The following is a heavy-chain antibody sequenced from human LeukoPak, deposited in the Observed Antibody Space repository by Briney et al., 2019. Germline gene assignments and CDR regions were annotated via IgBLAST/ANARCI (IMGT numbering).Heavy chain of an antibody. V-gene: IGHV1-2*02. CDR1: GYTFTDYY. CDR3: ARDWYFDL. CDR2: INPNSGDT. Sequence: ASVKVSFKASGYTFTDYYLHWVRQAPGQGLEWMAWINPNSGDTNFARKFQGRVTLTWDTSITTAYMDLSRLISDDTAVYYCARDWYFDLWGRGTLVTVSS. J-gene: IGHJ2*01.